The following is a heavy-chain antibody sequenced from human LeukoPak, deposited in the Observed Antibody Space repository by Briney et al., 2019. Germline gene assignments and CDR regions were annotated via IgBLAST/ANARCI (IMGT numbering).Heavy chain of an antibody. V-gene: IGHV4-39*01. CDR1: GGSITTSSYY. D-gene: IGHD2/OR15-2a*01. CDR3: ARAFRARYLDL. Sequence: SETLSLTCTVSGGSITTSSYYWGWIRQPPGKGLEWIGIIYYSGSTYYNPSLKGRVTISVDTSKNQFSLKLSSVTAADTAVYYCARAFRARYLDLWGRGTLVTVSS. CDR2: IYYSGST. J-gene: IGHJ2*01.